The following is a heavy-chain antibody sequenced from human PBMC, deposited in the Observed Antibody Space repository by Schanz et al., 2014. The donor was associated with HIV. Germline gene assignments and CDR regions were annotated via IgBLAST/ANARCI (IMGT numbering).Heavy chain of an antibody. J-gene: IGHJ6*02. V-gene: IGHV3-23*01. CDR1: GFTFSTDA. D-gene: IGHD1-1*01. CDR3: TKEVPPDV. CDR2: ISGNGVYT. Sequence: EVQLLESGGGLVQPGGSLRLSCEASGFTFSTDAINWVRQAPGRGLDWVSAISGNGVYTFYADSVKGRFTTSRDNSRNTAFLQMNSLRAEDTAVYYCTKEVPPDVWGQGTTVTVSS.